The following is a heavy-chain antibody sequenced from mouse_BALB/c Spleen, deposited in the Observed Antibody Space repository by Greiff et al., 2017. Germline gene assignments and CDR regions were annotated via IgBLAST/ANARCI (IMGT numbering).Heavy chain of an antibody. D-gene: IGHD2-14*01. CDR1: GFNIKDYY. CDR3: HRYDWYFDV. J-gene: IGHJ1*01. V-gene: IGHV14-4*02. Sequence: VQLQQSGAELVRSGASVKLSCTASGFNIKDYYMHWVKQRPEQGLEWIGWIDPENGDTEYAPKFQGKATMTADTSSNTAYLQLSSLTSEDTAVYYCHRYDWYFDVWGAGTTVTVSS. CDR2: IDPENGDT.